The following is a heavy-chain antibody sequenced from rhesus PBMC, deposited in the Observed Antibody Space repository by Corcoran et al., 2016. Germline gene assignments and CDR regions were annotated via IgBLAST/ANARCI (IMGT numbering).Heavy chain of an antibody. CDR2: TRARGST. V-gene: IGHV4-122*02. J-gene: IGHJ4*01. CDR1: GYSISSGYY. D-gene: IGHD6-31*01. Sequence: QVQLQESGPGLVKPSETLSLTCAVSGYSISSGYYWSWIRQPPGKGLEWIGYTRARGSTSSNPSPKSRVTSSRDTSKNQFSLKRGSVPAADTAVYYGARDVAAAGIYWGQGVLVTVSS. CDR3: ARDVAAAGIY.